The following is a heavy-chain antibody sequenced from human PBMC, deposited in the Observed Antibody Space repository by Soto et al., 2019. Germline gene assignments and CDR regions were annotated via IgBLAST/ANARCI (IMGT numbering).Heavy chain of an antibody. CDR1: GFIFNTYA. V-gene: IGHV3-30-3*01. CDR2: ISYDGSKK. J-gene: IGHJ4*02. CDR3: AREYYASSGSDY. Sequence: WGSLRLSCAASGFIFNTYAMHWVRQAPGKGLEWVAVISYDGSKKYYADSVKGRFTISRDNSKNTLYLQLNNLRAEDTAMYYCAREYYASSGSDYWGQGTLVTVSS. D-gene: IGHD3-22*01.